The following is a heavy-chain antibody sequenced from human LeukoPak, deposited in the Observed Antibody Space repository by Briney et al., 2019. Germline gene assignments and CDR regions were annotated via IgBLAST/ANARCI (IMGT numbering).Heavy chain of an antibody. V-gene: IGHV3-23*01. CDR1: QFTFNNNA. D-gene: IGHD3-10*01. CDR2: LSGDSSSI. CDR3: TRFRGSGSSTLYSFDY. Sequence: GGSLRLSCAASQFTFNNNAMSWVRQAPGKGLEWFSGLSGDSSSIYYAASVKGRFTISRDNSKNMLYLQMNSLRAEDTAVYYCTRFRGSGSSTLYSFDYWGQGSLVTVAP. J-gene: IGHJ4*02.